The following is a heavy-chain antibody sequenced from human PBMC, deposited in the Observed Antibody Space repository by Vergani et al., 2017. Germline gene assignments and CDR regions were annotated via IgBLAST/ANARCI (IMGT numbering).Heavy chain of an antibody. J-gene: IGHJ4*02. V-gene: IGHV3-48*02. CDR3: ARDVGNNVDF. CDR1: GFTFSNYA. Sequence: EVQLVESGGGVVRPGGSLRLSCAASGFTFSNYAMNWVRRAPGKGLEWVSHISSTSRTIYYAASVKGRFTISRDNAKNSLYLQMHSLRDDDTARYYCARDVGNNVDFWGQGTLVTVSS. D-gene: IGHD1/OR15-1a*01. CDR2: ISSTSRTI.